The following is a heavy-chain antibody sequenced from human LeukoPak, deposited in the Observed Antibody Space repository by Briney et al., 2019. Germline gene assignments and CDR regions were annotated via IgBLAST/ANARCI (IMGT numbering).Heavy chain of an antibody. CDR1: GGSISSYY. Sequence: SETLSLTCTVSGGSISSYYWSWIRQPPGKGLEWIGYIYYSGSTNYNPSLKSRVTISVDTSKNQFSLKLSSVTAADTAVYYCARWDVVLAATIGPYAFDIWGQGTMVTVSS. CDR3: ARWDVVLAATIGPYAFDI. CDR2: IYYSGST. V-gene: IGHV4-59*08. J-gene: IGHJ3*02. D-gene: IGHD2-2*01.